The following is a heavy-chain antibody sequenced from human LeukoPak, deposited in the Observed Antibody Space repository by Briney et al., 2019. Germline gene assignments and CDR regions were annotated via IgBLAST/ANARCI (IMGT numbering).Heavy chain of an antibody. CDR2: IYTSGST. V-gene: IGHV4-4*07. CDR1: GDSISSFH. J-gene: IGHJ4*02. CDR3: ANYCSGGSCPRAY. D-gene: IGHD2-15*01. Sequence: SETLSLTCTVSGDSISSFHWSWLRQPAGKGLEWIGRIYTSGSTNYNPSLKSRVTISVDTSKNQFSLKLSSVTAADTAVYYCANYCSGGSCPRAYWGQGTLVTVSS.